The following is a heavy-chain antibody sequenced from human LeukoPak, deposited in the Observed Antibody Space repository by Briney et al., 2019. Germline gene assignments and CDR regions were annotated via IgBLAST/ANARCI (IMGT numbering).Heavy chain of an antibody. CDR2: MNHSGST. V-gene: IGHV4-34*01. D-gene: IGHD3-10*01. CDR1: GGSFSGYY. Sequence: SETLSLTCAVYGGSFSGYYWSWIRQPPGKGLEWIGEMNHSGSTNYNPSLKSRVTISVDTSKNQFSLKLSSVTAADTAVYYCARRLGRKFGERFYYYHYMDVWGKGTTVIVSS. CDR3: ARRLGRKFGERFYYYHYMDV. J-gene: IGHJ6*03.